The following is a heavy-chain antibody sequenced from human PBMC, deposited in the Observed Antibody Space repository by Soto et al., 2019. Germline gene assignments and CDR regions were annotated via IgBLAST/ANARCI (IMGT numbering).Heavy chain of an antibody. D-gene: IGHD3-3*01. CDR2: IYYSGST. CDR3: ASSPGVFGVVIIPEPYYYYGMDV. V-gene: IGHV4-31*03. J-gene: IGHJ6*02. Sequence: SETLSLTCTVSGGSISSSNCYWGWIRQSPGKGLEWIGYIYYSGSTYYNPSLKSRVTISVDTSKNQFSLKLSSVTAADTAVYYCASSPGVFGVVIIPEPYYYYGMDVWGQGTTVTVSS. CDR1: GGSISSSNCY.